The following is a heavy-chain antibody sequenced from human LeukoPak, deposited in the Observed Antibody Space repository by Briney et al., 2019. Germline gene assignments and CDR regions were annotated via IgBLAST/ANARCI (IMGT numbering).Heavy chain of an antibody. CDR1: GFTFSSYG. D-gene: IGHD6-19*01. Sequence: PGGSLRLSYAASGFTFSSYGMHWVRQAPGKGLEWVAVIWYDGSNKYYADSVKGRFTISRDNSKNTLYLQMNSLRAEDTAVYYCARDYRAVAGYYFDYWGQGTLVTVSS. V-gene: IGHV3-33*01. J-gene: IGHJ4*02. CDR3: ARDYRAVAGYYFDY. CDR2: IWYDGSNK.